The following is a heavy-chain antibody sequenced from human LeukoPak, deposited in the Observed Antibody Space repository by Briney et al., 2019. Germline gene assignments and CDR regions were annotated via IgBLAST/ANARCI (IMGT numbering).Heavy chain of an antibody. Sequence: SETLSLTCTVSGGSISSSRYYWGWIRQPPGKGLEWIGSIYYSGSTYYNPSLKSRVTISVDTSKNQSSLKLSSVTAADTAVFYCARHVSAYSSGLPYYMDVWGKGTTVTVSS. D-gene: IGHD6-19*01. V-gene: IGHV4-39*01. CDR2: IYYSGST. CDR1: GGSISSSRYY. CDR3: ARHVSAYSSGLPYYMDV. J-gene: IGHJ6*03.